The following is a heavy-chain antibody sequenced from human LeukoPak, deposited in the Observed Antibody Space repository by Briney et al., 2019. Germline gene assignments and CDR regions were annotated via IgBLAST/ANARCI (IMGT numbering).Heavy chain of an antibody. CDR2: ISSSSSYI. CDR3: ARVGWLQNIFDY. J-gene: IGHJ4*02. D-gene: IGHD5-24*01. Sequence: GGSLRLSCAASGFTFSTYSMNWVRQAPGKGLEWVSSISSSSSYIYYADSVKGRFTISRDNAKNSLYLQMNSLRAEDTAVYYCARVGWLQNIFDYWGQGTLVTVSS. CDR1: GFTFSTYS. V-gene: IGHV3-21*01.